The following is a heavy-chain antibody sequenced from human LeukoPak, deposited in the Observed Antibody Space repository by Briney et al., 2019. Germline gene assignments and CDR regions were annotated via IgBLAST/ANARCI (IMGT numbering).Heavy chain of an antibody. D-gene: IGHD4-17*01. CDR1: GGSISSSNYY. J-gene: IGHJ4*02. V-gene: IGHV4-39*01. CDR2: IYYSGTT. CDR3: ARRDYIISSIDN. Sequence: PSETLSLTCTVSGGSISSSNYYWGWIRQPPGKGLEWIGSIYYSGTTYYSPSLKSRVTISVDTSKNQFSLKLSSVTAADTAVYYCARRDYIISSIDNWGQGTLVTVSS.